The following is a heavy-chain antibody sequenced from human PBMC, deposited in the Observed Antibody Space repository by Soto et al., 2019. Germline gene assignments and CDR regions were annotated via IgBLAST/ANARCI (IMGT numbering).Heavy chain of an antibody. V-gene: IGHV3-53*01. D-gene: IGHD1-1*01. CDR3: ATWHEREHAYDV. CDR2: LYDLDGS. Sequence: GSLRLSCAAFGFTISGKKYVAWVRQAPGKGLEWVSALYDLDGSFYAASVKGRFTTSSDSSKTTVYLQMNDLRPDDTAVYYCATWHEREHAYDVWGQGTTVTVSS. CDR1: GFTISGKKY. J-gene: IGHJ3*01.